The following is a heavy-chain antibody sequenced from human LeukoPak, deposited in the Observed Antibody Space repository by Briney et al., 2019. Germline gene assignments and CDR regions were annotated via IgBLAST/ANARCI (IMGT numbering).Heavy chain of an antibody. CDR3: ARGELAAAGTDNWFDP. CDR1: GGSISSSNW. D-gene: IGHD6-13*01. CDR2: IYHSGST. V-gene: IGHV4-4*02. Sequence: SETLSLTCAVSGGSISSSNWWSWVRQPPGKGLEWIGEIYHSGSTNYNPSLKSRVTISVDKSKNQFSLKLSSVTAADTAVYYCARGELAAAGTDNWFDPWGQGTLVTVSS. J-gene: IGHJ5*02.